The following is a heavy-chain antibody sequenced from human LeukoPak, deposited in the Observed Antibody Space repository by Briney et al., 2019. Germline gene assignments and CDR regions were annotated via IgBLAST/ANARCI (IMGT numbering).Heavy chain of an antibody. D-gene: IGHD5-12*01. Sequence: GGSLRLSCAASGFTFSNYDIHWVRQAPGKGLEWVAFMWSDGSNRYYADSVKGRFTISRDNSKNTLYLQMNSLRAEDTAVYYCARVKRDSEVGWLRLEGDYYYYYMDVWGKGTTVAISS. CDR1: GFTFSNYD. V-gene: IGHV3-30*02. CDR2: MWSDGSNR. CDR3: ARVKRDSEVGWLRLEGDYYYYYMDV. J-gene: IGHJ6*03.